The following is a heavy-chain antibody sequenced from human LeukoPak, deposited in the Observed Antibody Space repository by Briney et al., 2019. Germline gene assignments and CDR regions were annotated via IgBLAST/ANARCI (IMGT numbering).Heavy chain of an antibody. CDR2: IIPIFGTT. CDR3: ARIIVLRGGAYFDY. D-gene: IGHD2/OR15-2a*01. Sequence: ASVKVSCKASGGTFSSYAISWVRQAPGQGLEWMGGIIPIFGTTIYAQKFQGRVTITADESTSTAYMELSSLRSEDTAVYYCARIIVLRGGAYFDYWGQGTLVTVSS. V-gene: IGHV1-69*13. CDR1: GGTFSSYA. J-gene: IGHJ4*02.